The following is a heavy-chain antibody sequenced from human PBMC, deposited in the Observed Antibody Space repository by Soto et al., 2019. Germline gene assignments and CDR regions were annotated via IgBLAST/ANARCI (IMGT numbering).Heavy chain of an antibody. CDR1: GFTFSSYS. CDR3: TREKFDP. V-gene: IGHV3-48*04. Sequence: LSLSCAASGFTFSSYSMNWVRQAPGKGLVWVSYVSSSRSTIYYADSVKGRFTISRDNAKNTLYLQMNSLRPEDTAVYYCTREKFDPWGQGTLVTVSS. J-gene: IGHJ5*02. CDR2: VSSSRSTI.